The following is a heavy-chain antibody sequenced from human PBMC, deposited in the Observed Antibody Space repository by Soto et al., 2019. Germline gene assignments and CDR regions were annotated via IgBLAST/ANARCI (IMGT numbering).Heavy chain of an antibody. Sequence: GGSLRLSCAASGFTFSNYEMNWVRQAPGKGLEWISYISVSGGTINYADSVKGRFTISRDNAASSVYLQMNSLRAEDTAVYYCARCRRDSNGYYRYFFDYWGQGTLVTVSS. D-gene: IGHD3-22*01. V-gene: IGHV3-48*03. CDR3: ARCRRDSNGYYRYFFDY. J-gene: IGHJ4*02. CDR1: GFTFSNYE. CDR2: ISVSGGTI.